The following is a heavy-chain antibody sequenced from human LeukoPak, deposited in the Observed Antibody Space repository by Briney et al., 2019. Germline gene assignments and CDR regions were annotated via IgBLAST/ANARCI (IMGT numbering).Heavy chain of an antibody. CDR1: GFTFSSYG. CDR2: ISYDGSNK. Sequence: GGSLRLSCAASGFTFSSYGMHWVRQAPGKGLEWVAVISYDGSNKYYADSVKGRFTISRDNSKNTLYLQMNSLRAEDTAIYYCVRDLGGYCSSTSCSTGDYFDYWGQGTLVTVSS. CDR3: VRDLGGYCSSTSCSTGDYFDY. D-gene: IGHD2-2*01. J-gene: IGHJ4*02. V-gene: IGHV3-30*03.